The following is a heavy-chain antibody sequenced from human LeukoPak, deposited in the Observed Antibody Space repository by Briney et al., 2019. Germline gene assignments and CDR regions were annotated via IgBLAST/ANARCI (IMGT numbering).Heavy chain of an antibody. CDR2: IIPILGIA. CDR3: ARGGDYGARAGY. D-gene: IGHD4-17*01. J-gene: IGHJ4*02. CDR1: GGTFSSYA. Sequence: SVKVSCKASGGTFSSYAISWVRQAPGQGLEWMGRIIPILGIANYAQKFQGRVTITADKSTSTAYMELSSLRSEDTAVYYCARGGDYGARAGYWGQGTLVTVSS. V-gene: IGHV1-69*04.